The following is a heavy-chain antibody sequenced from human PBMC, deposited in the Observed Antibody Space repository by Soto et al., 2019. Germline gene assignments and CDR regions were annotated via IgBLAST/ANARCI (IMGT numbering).Heavy chain of an antibody. J-gene: IGHJ4*02. CDR2: ISSSGNSI. V-gene: IGHV3-48*03. CDR1: GFTFTSYD. Sequence: GGSLRLSCAASGFTFTSYDMNWVRQAPGKGLEWISYISSSGNSINYADSVKGRFTISRGNAKSSLYLQMNSLRAEDTAVYYCARDPGCSNGICVRFDYWGQGT. CDR3: ARDPGCSNGICVRFDY. D-gene: IGHD2-8*01.